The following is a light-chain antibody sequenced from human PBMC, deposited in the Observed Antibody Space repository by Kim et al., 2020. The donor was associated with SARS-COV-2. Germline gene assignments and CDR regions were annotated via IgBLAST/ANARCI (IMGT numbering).Light chain of an antibody. CDR1: SSNIGAGYD. CDR2: SNG. V-gene: IGLV1-40*01. CDR3: QSYDSSLSGYV. Sequence: QTVTVSCIGSSSNIGAGYDVHWYQHLPTSAPKLLIYSNGNRPSGVPDRFSGSKSGTSASLAIPGLQAEDEADYYCQSYDSSLSGYVFGSGTRSPS. J-gene: IGLJ1*01.